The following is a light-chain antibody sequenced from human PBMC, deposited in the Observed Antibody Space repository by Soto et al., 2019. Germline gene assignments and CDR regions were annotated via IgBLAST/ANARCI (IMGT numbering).Light chain of an antibody. V-gene: IGKV1-39*01. CDR3: HHYDSSPPYT. CDR2: AAS. Sequence: DIQVTQSPSSLSASVGDRVSITCRTNQKITNYLNWYQQKPGQAPKLLIYAASSRATGIPDRFIGSGSGTDFTLTISRLEPDDSAVYYCHHYDSSPPYTFGQGTKLEIK. CDR1: QKITNY. J-gene: IGKJ2*01.